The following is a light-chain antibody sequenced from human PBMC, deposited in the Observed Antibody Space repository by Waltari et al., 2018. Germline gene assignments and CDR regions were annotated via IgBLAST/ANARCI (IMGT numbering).Light chain of an antibody. J-gene: IGKJ2*01. CDR1: QGISSN. V-gene: IGKV3-15*01. Sequence: EIVMTQSPATLSMSPGETATLSCRASQGISSNLAWYQQKPGQAPRLLMYGKSTRASGFPAGFSGSGSGTEVTLTISSLQSEDFATYYCQQYDIWPYTFGQGTKLEIK. CDR2: GKS. CDR3: QQYDIWPYT.